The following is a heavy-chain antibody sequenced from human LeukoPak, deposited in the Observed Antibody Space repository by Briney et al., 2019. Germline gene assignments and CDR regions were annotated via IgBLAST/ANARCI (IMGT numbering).Heavy chain of an antibody. CDR3: ARNYYSSDYGYNWFDP. J-gene: IGHJ5*02. CDR1: GFTFSTYS. Sequence: PGGSLRLSCAASGFTFSTYSMNWVRQAPGKGLEWVSSITGSSSFIYYADSVKGRFTISRDNARNSLHLQMNSLRAEDTAVYYCARNYYSSDYGYNWFDPWGQGTLVTVSS. CDR2: ITGSSSFI. D-gene: IGHD3-22*01. V-gene: IGHV3-21*01.